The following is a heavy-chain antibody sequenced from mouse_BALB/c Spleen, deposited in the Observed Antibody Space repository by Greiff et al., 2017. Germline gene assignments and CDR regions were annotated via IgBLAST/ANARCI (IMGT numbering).Heavy chain of an antibody. D-gene: IGHD3-3*01. CDR3: AGGTWGFDY. CDR1: GFTFSSYA. V-gene: IGHV5-6-5*01. CDR2: ISSGGST. J-gene: IGHJ2*01. Sequence: DVMLVESGGGLVKPGGSLKLSCAASGFTFSSYAMSWVRQTPEKRLEWVASISSGGSTYYPDSVKGRFTISRDNARNILYLQMSSLRSEDTAMYYCAGGTWGFDYWGQGTTLTVSS.